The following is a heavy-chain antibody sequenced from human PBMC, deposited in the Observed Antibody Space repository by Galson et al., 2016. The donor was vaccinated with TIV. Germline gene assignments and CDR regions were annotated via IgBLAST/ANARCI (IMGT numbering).Heavy chain of an antibody. Sequence: SVKVSCKASGYTFTSRAVHWLRQAPGQSLEWMAWINAGNGNKKYSENFQGRLTITRDTSASTVYMELSSLRSEDTAVYYCARDGGGTPAKSLGYWGQGTLVTVSS. V-gene: IGHV1-3*01. CDR1: GYTFTSRA. D-gene: IGHD3-16*01. J-gene: IGHJ4*02. CDR2: INAGNGNK. CDR3: ARDGGGTPAKSLGY.